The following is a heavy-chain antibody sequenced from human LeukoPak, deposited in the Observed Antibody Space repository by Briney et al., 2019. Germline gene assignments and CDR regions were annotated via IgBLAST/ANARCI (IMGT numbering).Heavy chain of an antibody. J-gene: IGHJ1*01. V-gene: IGHV4-30-2*01. D-gene: IGHD3-16*01. CDR2: IYHSGST. CDR3: ARPQLGSSQYFQH. CDR1: GGSISSGGYS. Sequence: PSETLSLTCAVSGGSISSGGYSWSWIRQPPGKGLEWIGYIYHSGSTYYNPSLKSRVTISVDRSKNQFSLKLSSVTAADTAVYYCARPQLGSSQYFQHWGQGTLVTVSS.